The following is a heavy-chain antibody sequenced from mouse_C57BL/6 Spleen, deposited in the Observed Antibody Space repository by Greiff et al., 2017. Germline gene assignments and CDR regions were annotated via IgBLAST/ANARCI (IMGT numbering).Heavy chain of an antibody. CDR2: ISSGSSTI. V-gene: IGHV5-17*01. CDR1: GFTFSDYG. D-gene: IGHD1-1*01. CDR3: ARGHYYGSSPYYFDY. Sequence: EVMLVESGGGLVKPGGSLKLSCAASGFTFSDYGMHWVRQAPEKGLEWVAYISSGSSTIYYADTVKGRFTISRDNAKNTLFLQMTSLRSEDTAMYYCARGHYYGSSPYYFDYWGQGTTLTVSS. J-gene: IGHJ2*01.